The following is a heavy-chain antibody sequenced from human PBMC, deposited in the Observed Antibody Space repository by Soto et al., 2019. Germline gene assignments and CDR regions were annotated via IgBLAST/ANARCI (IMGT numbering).Heavy chain of an antibody. CDR2: SHQSGNT. J-gene: IGHJ4*02. D-gene: IGHD6-13*01. CDR1: GVSISSHDW. Sequence: QVQLQESGPGLVKPSGTLSLTCAVSGVSISSHDWWTWVRQPPGKGLEWIGESHQSGNTNYNSSLESRVTISVDKSKNRFSLQLTSVTVADTAVYYCATRDSSRFYWGQGTLVTVSS. CDR3: ATRDSSRFY. V-gene: IGHV4-4*02.